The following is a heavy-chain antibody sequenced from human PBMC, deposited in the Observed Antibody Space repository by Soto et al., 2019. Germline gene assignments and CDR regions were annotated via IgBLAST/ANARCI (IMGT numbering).Heavy chain of an antibody. CDR3: ARDTVEHRWLAYYYYVMGF. CDR1: GYTFTGYY. V-gene: IGHV1-2*02. Sequence: ASVKVSCKASGYTFTGYYMHWVRQAPGQGLEWMGWINPNSGGTNYAQKFQGRVTMTRDTSISTAYMELSRLRSDDTAVYYCARDTVEHRWLAYYYYVMGFWGRGTTVTVSS. CDR2: INPNSGGT. D-gene: IGHD6-19*01. J-gene: IGHJ6*02.